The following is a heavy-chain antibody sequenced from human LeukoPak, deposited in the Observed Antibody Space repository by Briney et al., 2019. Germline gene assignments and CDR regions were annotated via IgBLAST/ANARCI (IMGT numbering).Heavy chain of an antibody. CDR1: GYTFTSYD. CDR2: MSPNSGDT. D-gene: IGHD7-27*01. V-gene: IGHV1-8*01. Sequence: ASVKASCKASGYTFTSYDFNWVRQATGQRPEWMGWMSPNSGDTGCAQKFQDRVTMTRNTSISTAYMELSSLRSDDTAVYYCARGPPNWGYDYWGPGTLVTVSS. J-gene: IGHJ4*02. CDR3: ARGPPNWGYDY.